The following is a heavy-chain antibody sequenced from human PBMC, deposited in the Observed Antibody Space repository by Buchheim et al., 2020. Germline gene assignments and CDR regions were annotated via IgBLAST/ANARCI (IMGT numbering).Heavy chain of an antibody. CDR3: ARSLSDDFWSGYYVDDFDY. CDR2: IWYDGNNK. V-gene: IGHV3-33*01. CDR1: GFTFSSYG. J-gene: IGHJ4*02. Sequence: QVQLVESGGGVVQPGRSLRLSCAASGFTFSSYGMHWVRQAPGKGLEWVAVIWYDGNNKYYADSVKGRFTISRDNSKNTLYLQMNSLRAEDTAVYYCARSLSDDFWSGYYVDDFDYWGQGTL. D-gene: IGHD3-3*01.